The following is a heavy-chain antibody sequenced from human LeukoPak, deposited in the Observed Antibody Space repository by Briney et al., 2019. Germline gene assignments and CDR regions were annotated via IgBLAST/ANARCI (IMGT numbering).Heavy chain of an antibody. J-gene: IGHJ4*02. V-gene: IGHV3-53*05. CDR2: MYSAGFT. D-gene: IGHD3-22*01. CDR1: GFTVSSNY. Sequence: GGSLRLSCVVSGFTVSSNYMSWVRQAPGKGLEWVSVMYSAGFTYYADSVKGRFTISRDNSKNTLYLQMNSLRAEDTAVYYCARKGSGYYDYWGQGTLVTVSS. CDR3: ARKGSGYYDY.